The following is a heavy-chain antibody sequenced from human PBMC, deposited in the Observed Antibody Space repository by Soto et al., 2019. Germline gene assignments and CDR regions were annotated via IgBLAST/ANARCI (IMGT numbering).Heavy chain of an antibody. CDR1: GFTISTFA. D-gene: IGHD2-21*01. J-gene: IGHJ4*02. CDR3: ANDAVYNDGLWLMDS. CDR2: MTGSGATI. V-gene: IGHV3-23*01. Sequence: PGGSLRLSCAASGFTISTFAMTWVRQAPGKGLESVCGMTGSGATIHYADSVRGRFTISKDNSKNVLFLQMDYLRDEDTAIYYCANDAVYNDGLWLMDSWGQGTLVTVSS.